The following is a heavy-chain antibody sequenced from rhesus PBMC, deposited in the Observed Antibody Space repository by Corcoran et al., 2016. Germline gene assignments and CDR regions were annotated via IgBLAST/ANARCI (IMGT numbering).Heavy chain of an antibody. V-gene: IGHV1S2*01. CDR1: GYTFTDYY. CDR2: INPYNGNT. D-gene: IGHD3-28*01. J-gene: IGHJ4*01. Sequence: QVQLVQSGAEVKKPGSSVKVSCKASGYTFTDYYMHWVRQAPRQGFVWMGWINPYNGNTKYAQKFQGRFTMTRDTSTSTAYMELSSLRSEDTAVYYCAREETFTMIVVITPRFDYWGQGVLVTVSS. CDR3: AREETFTMIVVITPRFDY.